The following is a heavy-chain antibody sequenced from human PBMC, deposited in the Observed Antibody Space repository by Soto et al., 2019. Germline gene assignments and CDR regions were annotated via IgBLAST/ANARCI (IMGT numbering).Heavy chain of an antibody. J-gene: IGHJ4*02. CDR1: GGAVYAEHYY. CDR2: IFYSGST. CDR3: ARSRYDSSAYYLGTRAGPFDY. V-gene: IGHV4-39*07. D-gene: IGHD3-22*01. Sequence: SETLSLTCTVSGGAVYAEHYYWGWVRQPPGKGLEWIGNIFYSGSTYYNPSLQSRVTISIDTSKNQFSLKLSSVTAADTAVYYCARSRYDSSAYYLGTRAGPFDYWGQGTLVTVS.